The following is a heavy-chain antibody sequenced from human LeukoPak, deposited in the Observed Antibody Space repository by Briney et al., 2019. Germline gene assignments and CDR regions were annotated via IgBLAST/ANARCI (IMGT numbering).Heavy chain of an antibody. CDR3: ARDWSGDDY. V-gene: IGHV3-7*01. CDR1: GFTFSNYW. Sequence: PGGSLRLSCAASGFTFSNYWMTWVRQAPGKGLEWVANMKHDGSEKYYLDSVKGRFTISRDNAKKSLYLQMNSLRAEDTALYYCARDWSGDDYWGQGTLVTVSS. D-gene: IGHD3-3*01. CDR2: MKHDGSEK. J-gene: IGHJ4*02.